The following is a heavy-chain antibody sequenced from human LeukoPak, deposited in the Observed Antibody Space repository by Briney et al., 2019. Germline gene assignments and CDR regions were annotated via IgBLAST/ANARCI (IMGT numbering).Heavy chain of an antibody. CDR1: GGTFSSYA. J-gene: IGHJ4*02. Sequence: SVKVSCKTSGGTFSSYAISWVRQAPGQGLEWMGGIIPIFGTANYAQKFQGRVTITTDESTSTAYMELSSLRSEDTAVYYCATSRRTYYYDSSGFFDYWGQGTLVTVSS. CDR2: IIPIFGTA. D-gene: IGHD3-22*01. CDR3: ATSRRTYYYDSSGFFDY. V-gene: IGHV1-69*05.